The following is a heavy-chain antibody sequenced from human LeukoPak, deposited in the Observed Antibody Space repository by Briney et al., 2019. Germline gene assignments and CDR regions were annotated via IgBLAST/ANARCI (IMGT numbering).Heavy chain of an antibody. CDR1: GFTFSSYA. D-gene: IGHD2-15*01. CDR3: AKDRGLGYCSGGSCYSGYNFQH. Sequence: GGSLRLSCAASGFTFSSYAMSWVRQAPGKGLEWVSAISGSGGSTYYADSVKGRFTISRGNSKNTLYLQMNSLRAEDTAVYYCAKDRGLGYCSGGSCYSGYNFQHWGQGTLVTVSS. CDR2: ISGSGGST. V-gene: IGHV3-23*01. J-gene: IGHJ1*01.